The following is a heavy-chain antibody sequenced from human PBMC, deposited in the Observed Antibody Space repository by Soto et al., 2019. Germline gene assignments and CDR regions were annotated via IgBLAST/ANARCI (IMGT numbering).Heavy chain of an antibody. Sequence: ASVNVSCKASGYTFTSYDINWVRQATGQGLEWMGWMNPNSGNTGYAQKFQGRVTMTRNTSISTAYMELSSLRSEDTAVYYCARGTPNSRSNSVNYWGQGTLVTVSS. CDR1: GYTFTSYD. CDR3: ARGTPNSRSNSVNY. V-gene: IGHV1-8*01. CDR2: MNPNSGNT. J-gene: IGHJ4*02. D-gene: IGHD6-6*01.